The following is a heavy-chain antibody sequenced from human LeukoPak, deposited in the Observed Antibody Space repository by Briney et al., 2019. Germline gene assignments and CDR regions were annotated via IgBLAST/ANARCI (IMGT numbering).Heavy chain of an antibody. J-gene: IGHJ3*02. V-gene: IGHV3-7*01. D-gene: IGHD3-22*01. Sequence: GVLKLSWAVSGFTPSSYWMTWVRQAPGKGLEWVGNIKQDASEKNYVDSVKGRFTISRDNAKNSLYLQMNSLRAEDTAVYYCARDSGSGYLDAFDIWGQGTMVTVSS. CDR2: IKQDASEK. CDR1: GFTPSSYW. CDR3: ARDSGSGYLDAFDI.